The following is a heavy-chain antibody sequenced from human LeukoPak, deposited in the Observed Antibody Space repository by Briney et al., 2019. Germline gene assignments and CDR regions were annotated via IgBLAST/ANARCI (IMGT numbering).Heavy chain of an antibody. V-gene: IGHV3-23*01. CDR1: GFAFSTYA. Sequence: GGSLRLSCTASGFAFSTYAMTWVRQAPGKGLEWVSVISHGGDSAWYADSVKGRFTISRDNSKSTLFLQMNSLRADDTAIYYCAKGRSGWYEGLDYWGQGILVTVSS. J-gene: IGHJ4*02. D-gene: IGHD6-19*01. CDR2: ISHGGDSA. CDR3: AKGRSGWYEGLDY.